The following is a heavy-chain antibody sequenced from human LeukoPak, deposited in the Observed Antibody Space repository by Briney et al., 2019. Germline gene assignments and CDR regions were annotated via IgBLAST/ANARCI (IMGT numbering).Heavy chain of an antibody. Sequence: SETLSLTCTVSGGSISSSSYYWGWIRQPPGKGLEWIGSIYYSGSTYYNPSLKSRVTISVDTSKNQFSLKLSSVTAADTAVYYRARHLVDCTNGVCYTPRYYYYYYYMDVWGKGTAVTVSS. V-gene: IGHV4-39*01. CDR3: ARHLVDCTNGVCYTPRYYYYYYYMDV. CDR1: GGSISSSSYY. CDR2: IYYSGST. J-gene: IGHJ6*03. D-gene: IGHD2-8*01.